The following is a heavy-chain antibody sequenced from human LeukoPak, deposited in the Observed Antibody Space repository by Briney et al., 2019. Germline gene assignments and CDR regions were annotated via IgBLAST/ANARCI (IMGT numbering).Heavy chain of an antibody. V-gene: IGHV4-34*01. CDR1: GGSFSGYY. J-gene: IGHJ4*02. CDR2: INHSGST. CDR3: ARDDPLYGDSTHY. Sequence: SETLSLTCAVYGGSFSGYYWSWIRQPPGKGLEWIGEINHSGSTNYNPSLKSRVTISVDTSKNQFSLKLSSVTAADTAVYYCARDDPLYGDSTHYWGQGTLVTVSS. D-gene: IGHD4-17*01.